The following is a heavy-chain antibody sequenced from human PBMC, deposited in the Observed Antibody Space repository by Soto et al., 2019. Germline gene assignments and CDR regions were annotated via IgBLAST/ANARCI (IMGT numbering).Heavy chain of an antibody. Sequence: QVQLVESGGGVVQPGRSLGLSCAAFGFPFGNFGMNWVGQAPGKGLEWVAVILNDGSNRYHADSVKDRFTISRDNSKNMLYLQMNSLRAEDTAVYYCARDDEYSGNGMDVWGQGTTVTVS. CDR3: ARDDEYSGNGMDV. D-gene: IGHD3-10*01. CDR2: ILNDGSNR. V-gene: IGHV3-33*01. CDR1: GFPFGNFG. J-gene: IGHJ6*02.